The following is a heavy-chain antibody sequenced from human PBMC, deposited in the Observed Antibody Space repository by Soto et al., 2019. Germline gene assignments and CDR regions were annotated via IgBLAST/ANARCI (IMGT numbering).Heavy chain of an antibody. V-gene: IGHV2-5*02. CDR2: IYWDDDK. CDR3: AYSGVVAGEDWFDP. D-gene: IGHD6-19*01. J-gene: IGHJ5*02. Sequence: QITLKESGPTLVTPTQTLTLACTFSGFSLSTRGVGVGWLRQPPGQALEWLALIYWDDDKRYSPSLKSRLTITKDTPKNQGGLTMTNMDPVDTATYYCAYSGVVAGEDWFDPWGQGTLVTVSS. CDR1: GFSLSTRGVG.